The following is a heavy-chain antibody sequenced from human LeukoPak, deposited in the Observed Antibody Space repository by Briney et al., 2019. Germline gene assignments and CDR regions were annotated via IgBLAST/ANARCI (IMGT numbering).Heavy chain of an antibody. V-gene: IGHV3-23*01. CDR1: GFTFSSYA. D-gene: IGHD5-18*01. Sequence: GGSLRLSCAASGFTFSSYAMSWVRQAPGKGLEWVSAISGSGGSTYYADSVKGRFTISRDNSKNTLHLQMDSLRAEDAAVYYCARTRGDTALLDFDYWGQGTLVTVSS. J-gene: IGHJ4*02. CDR2: ISGSGGST. CDR3: ARTRGDTALLDFDY.